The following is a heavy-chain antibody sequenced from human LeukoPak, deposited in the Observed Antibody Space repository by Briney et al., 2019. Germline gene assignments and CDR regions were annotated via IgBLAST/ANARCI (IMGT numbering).Heavy chain of an antibody. V-gene: IGHV3-30*03. CDR2: ISYDGTKK. CDR3: TTDPYVGVHFDY. D-gene: IGHD1-26*01. CDR1: GFSFSRHG. J-gene: IGHJ4*02. Sequence: PGRSLRLSCAASGFSFSRHGMHWVRQAPGKGLEWVAVISYDGTKKYYADSVKGRLTISRDNSKNTLYLQMNSLKTEDTAVYYCTTDPYVGVHFDYWGQGTLVTVSS.